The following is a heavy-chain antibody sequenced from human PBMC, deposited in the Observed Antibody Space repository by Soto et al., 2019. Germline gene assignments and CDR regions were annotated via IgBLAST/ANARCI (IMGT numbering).Heavy chain of an antibody. J-gene: IGHJ2*01. CDR1: GCIFINPC. CDR2: MSGSGGST. D-gene: IGHD3-22*01. V-gene: IGHV3-23*01. Sequence: LSDAASGCIFINPCRSWVRQAPGKGLEWVSVMSGSGGSTYYADSVKGRFTISRDNSKSTLYLQMNSLRAEDTAVYYCAKVITMIVVVKSWCFDLWGRGTLVIVSS. CDR3: AKVITMIVVVKSWCFDL.